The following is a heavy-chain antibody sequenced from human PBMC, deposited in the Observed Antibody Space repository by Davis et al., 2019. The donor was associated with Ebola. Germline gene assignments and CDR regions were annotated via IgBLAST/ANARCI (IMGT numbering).Heavy chain of an antibody. CDR3: ARVGGNCYGY. V-gene: IGHV3-7*01. D-gene: IGHD2-15*01. J-gene: IGHJ4*02. CDR2: IKQDGSEK. Sequence: GESLKISCAASGFTFSSYWMSWVRQAPGKGLEWVANIKQDGSEKYYVGSVKGRFTISRDNAKNSLFLEMNSLRAEDTAVYYCARVGGNCYGYWGQGALVSVSS. CDR1: GFTFSSYW.